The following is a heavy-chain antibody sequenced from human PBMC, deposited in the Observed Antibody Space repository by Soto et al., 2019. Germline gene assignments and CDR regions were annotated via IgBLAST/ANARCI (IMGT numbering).Heavy chain of an antibody. CDR3: ARGFSSPSLNWFDP. J-gene: IGHJ5*02. D-gene: IGHD2-2*01. CDR1: EYTFTSYD. Sequence: QVQLEQSGAEVKKPGASVKVSCKASEYTFTSYDINWVRQATGQGLEWMGWRNPNSGNTGYAQKLQGRVIMTRYTSLSTAYMELTSLTSEDTAVYYCARGFSSPSLNWFDPWGQGTLVTVSS. CDR2: RNPNSGNT. V-gene: IGHV1-8*01.